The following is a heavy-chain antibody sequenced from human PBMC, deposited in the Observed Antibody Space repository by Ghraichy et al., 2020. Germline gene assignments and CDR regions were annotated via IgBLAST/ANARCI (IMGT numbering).Heavy chain of an antibody. CDR3: TSRGISVRDQWGSLDY. V-gene: IGHV3-23*01. D-gene: IGHD1-26*01. J-gene: IGHJ4*02. CDR2: IGGSGSQT. Sequence: GESLNISCAASGFTFSSHAMTWVRQPPRKGLEWVAAIGGSGSQTFYADSVRGRFTISRDNSKDTLYVHMNNLRAEDTAVYYCTSRGISVRDQWGSLDYWGQGTLVTVSS. CDR1: GFTFSSHA.